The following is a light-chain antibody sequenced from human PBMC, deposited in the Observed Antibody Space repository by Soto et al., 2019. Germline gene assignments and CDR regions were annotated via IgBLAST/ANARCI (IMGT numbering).Light chain of an antibody. CDR3: HQYSSTGT. CDR1: HSVSNNY. J-gene: IGKJ1*01. CDR2: GSS. Sequence: IVLPQYKGTLSPLRGVRATLSSRASHSVSNNYIAWYQQKPGQPPRLLFCGSSNRATGTPDMCSGSGCGTDFTLTISRLEHEYIAVYYYHQYSSTGTFGQVSNVDI. V-gene: IGKV3-20*01.